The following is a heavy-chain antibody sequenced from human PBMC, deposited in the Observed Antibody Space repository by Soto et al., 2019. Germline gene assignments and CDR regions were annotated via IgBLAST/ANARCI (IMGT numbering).Heavy chain of an antibody. CDR3: AKDWGIVVVPDAMLSDY. D-gene: IGHD2-2*01. J-gene: IGHJ4*02. CDR2: ISGSGGST. V-gene: IGHV3-23*01. CDR1: GFTFSSYA. Sequence: GGSLRLSCAASGFTFSSYAMSWVRQAPGKGLEWVSAISGSGGSTYYADSVKGRFTISRDNSKNTLYLQMNSLRAEDTAVYYCAKDWGIVVVPDAMLSDYWGQGTLVTVSS.